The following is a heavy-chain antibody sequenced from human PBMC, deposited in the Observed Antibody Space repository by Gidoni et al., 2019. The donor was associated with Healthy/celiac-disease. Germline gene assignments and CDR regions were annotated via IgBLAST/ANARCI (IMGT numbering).Heavy chain of an antibody. Sequence: QVQLVESGGGVVQPGRSLRLSCAASGFTFSSYGMHWVRQAQGKGLEWVAVIWYDGSNKYYADSVKGRFTISRDNSKNTLYLQMNSLRAEDTAVYYCARDLGDYSNYYYYGMDVWGQGTTVTVSS. D-gene: IGHD4-4*01. V-gene: IGHV3-33*01. CDR1: GFTFSSYG. J-gene: IGHJ6*02. CDR2: IWYDGSNK. CDR3: ARDLGDYSNYYYYGMDV.